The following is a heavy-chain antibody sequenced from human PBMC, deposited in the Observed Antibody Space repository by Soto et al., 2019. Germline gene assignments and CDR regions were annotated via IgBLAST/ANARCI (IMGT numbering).Heavy chain of an antibody. Sequence: PSLTCTVSGGSIRGYYWSWIRQSAGMGLEWIGRMHTSGSTDYNPSLKSRVTFSVDMSKNQISLKLTSVTAADTALYYCVRASMPKAHFDSWGQGPLVTVSS. V-gene: IGHV4-4*07. CDR3: VRASMPKAHFDS. CDR2: MHTSGST. CDR1: GGSIRGYY. J-gene: IGHJ4*02. D-gene: IGHD2-2*01.